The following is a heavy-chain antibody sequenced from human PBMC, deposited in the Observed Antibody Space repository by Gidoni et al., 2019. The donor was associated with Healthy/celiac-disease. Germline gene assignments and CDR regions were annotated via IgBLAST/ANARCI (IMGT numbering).Heavy chain of an antibody. J-gene: IGHJ5*02. D-gene: IGHD2-2*01. V-gene: IGHV3-23*01. CDR3: SKIPAAPSNWFDP. CDR1: GFTFSSYA. CDR2: ISGSGGST. Sequence: EVQLLESGGGLVQPGGSLRLSCAASGFTFSSYAMSWVRQAPGKGLEWVSAISGSGGSTYYADSVKGRFTIFRDNSKNTLYLQMNSLRAEDTAVVYCSKIPAAPSNWFDPWGQGTLVTVSS.